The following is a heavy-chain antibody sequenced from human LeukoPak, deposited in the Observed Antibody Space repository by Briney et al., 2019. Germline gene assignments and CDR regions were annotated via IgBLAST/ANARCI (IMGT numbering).Heavy chain of an antibody. D-gene: IGHD2-2*01. Sequence: PGGSLRLSCAASGFSFSYYAMSWVRQAPGKGLEWVSGMGGSDSVTYYADSVKGRFTISRDSSENTVYLQMNTLRDEDTAVYYCARGESTKGHYYFEYWGQGTLVTVSS. CDR3: ARGESTKGHYYFEY. V-gene: IGHV3-23*01. J-gene: IGHJ4*02. CDR2: MGGSDSVT. CDR1: GFSFSYYA.